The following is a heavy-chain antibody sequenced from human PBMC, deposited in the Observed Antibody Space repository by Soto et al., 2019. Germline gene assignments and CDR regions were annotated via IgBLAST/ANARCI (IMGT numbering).Heavy chain of an antibody. CDR2: ISSNGGST. CDR1: GFTFSSYA. D-gene: IGHD3-10*01. CDR3: ASVPRITMVRGVEWNEGWDTYYYYYGMDV. J-gene: IGHJ6*02. V-gene: IGHV3-64*01. Sequence: GGSLRLSCAASGFTFSSYAMHWVRQAPGKGLEYVSAISSNGGSTYYANSVKGRFTISRDNSKNTLYLQMGSLRAEDMAVYYYASVPRITMVRGVEWNEGWDTYYYYYGMDVWGQGTTVTV.